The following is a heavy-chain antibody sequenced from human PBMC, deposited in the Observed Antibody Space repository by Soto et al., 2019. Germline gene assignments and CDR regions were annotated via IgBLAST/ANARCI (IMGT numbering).Heavy chain of an antibody. Sequence: SVKVSCKASGGTFSSYAISWVRQAPGQGLEWMGGIIPIFGTANYAQKFQGRVTITADKSTSTAYMELSSLRSEDTAVYYCAREEYYYGSGAFFDYWGQGTLVTVSS. V-gene: IGHV1-69*06. CDR1: GGTFSSYA. J-gene: IGHJ4*02. CDR2: IIPIFGTA. D-gene: IGHD3-10*01. CDR3: AREEYYYGSGAFFDY.